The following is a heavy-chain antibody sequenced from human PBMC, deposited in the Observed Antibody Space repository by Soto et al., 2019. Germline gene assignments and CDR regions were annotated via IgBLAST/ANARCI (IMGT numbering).Heavy chain of an antibody. CDR3: ARDQGDSSGPVDY. D-gene: IGHD3-22*01. CDR1: GFTFNSYG. CDR2: IWYDGSNK. Sequence: GGSLRLSCAASGFTFNSYGMHWVRQAPGKGLEWVAVIWYDGSNKYYADSVKGRFTISRDNSKNTLYLQMNSLRAEDTAVYYCARDQGDSSGPVDYWGQGTLVTVSS. J-gene: IGHJ4*02. V-gene: IGHV3-33*01.